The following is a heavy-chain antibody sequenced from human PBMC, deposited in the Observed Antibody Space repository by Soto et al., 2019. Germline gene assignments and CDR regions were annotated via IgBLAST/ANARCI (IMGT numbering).Heavy chain of an antibody. CDR1: GGTFSSYA. V-gene: IGHV1-69*06. CDR3: ARGAEMVRGGDHYYYGFDV. CDR2: IIPIFGTA. Sequence: SVKVSCKASGGTFSSYAISWVRHAPGQGLEWVGGIIPIFGTANYAQKFQGRVTLTADKSTSTAYMELSSLRSEDTAVYYCARGAEMVRGGDHYYYGFDVWGQGTTVTVSS. D-gene: IGHD3-10*01. J-gene: IGHJ6*02.